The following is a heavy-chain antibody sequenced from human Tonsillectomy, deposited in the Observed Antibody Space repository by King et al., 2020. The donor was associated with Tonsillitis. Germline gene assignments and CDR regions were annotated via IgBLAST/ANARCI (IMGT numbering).Heavy chain of an antibody. J-gene: IGHJ6*02. D-gene: IGHD3-3*01. V-gene: IGHV7-4-1*01. CDR2: INTNTGNP. CDR3: AREPPPGHYDFWSGYYDTPLYYYYGMDV. Sequence: QLVQSGSELKKPGASVKVSCKASGYTFTSYAMNWVRQAPGQGLEWMGWINTNTGNPTYAQGFTGRFVFSLDTSVSTAYLQICSLKAEDTAVYNCAREPPPGHYDFWSGYYDTPLYYYYGMDVWGQGTTVTVSS. CDR1: GYTFTSYA.